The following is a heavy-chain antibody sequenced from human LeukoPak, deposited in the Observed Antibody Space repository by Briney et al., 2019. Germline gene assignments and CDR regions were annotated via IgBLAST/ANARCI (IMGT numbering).Heavy chain of an antibody. D-gene: IGHD5-18*01. CDR1: GGSISRYY. CDR2: ISYSGST. V-gene: IGHV4-59*01. CDR3: ARSSVGGYSYGYNVRAFDV. J-gene: IGHJ3*01. Sequence: SETLSLTCTVSGGSISRYYWSWIRQPPGRGLEWIGYISYSGSTNYNPSLKSRVTISVDTSKNQFSLKLSSVTAADTAVYYCARSSVGGYSYGYNVRAFDVWGQGTMVIVSS.